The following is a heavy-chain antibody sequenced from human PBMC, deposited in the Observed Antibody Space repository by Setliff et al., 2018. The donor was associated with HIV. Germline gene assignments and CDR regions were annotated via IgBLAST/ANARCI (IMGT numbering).Heavy chain of an antibody. CDR3: SRGRKKTLAVSGTRYFDF. CDR2: ITHSGST. D-gene: IGHD6-19*01. Sequence: PSETLSLTCAVYGGSFTDFYWTFIRQSPGKGLEWIGDITHSGSTTYDPSLKSRITVSVDTSKNQFSLKLTSVTAADMGVYYCSRGRKKTLAVSGTRYFDFWGQGTLVTVSS. CDR1: GGSFTDFY. V-gene: IGHV4-34*01. J-gene: IGHJ4*02.